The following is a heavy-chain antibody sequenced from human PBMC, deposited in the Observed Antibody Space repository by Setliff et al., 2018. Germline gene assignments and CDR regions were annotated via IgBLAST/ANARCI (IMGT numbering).Heavy chain of an antibody. CDR3: TTSRAPRVVLAADFDH. V-gene: IGHV1-18*01. D-gene: IGHD2-21*01. CDR1: GFNFITYG. J-gene: IGHJ4*02. CDR2: ISPYSGET. Sequence: ASVKVSCKTSGFNFITYGFSWVRQAPGQGLEWMGWISPYSGETNNAQKFQDRLSVNADTSSKTIHMELRSLTSDETAVYFCTTSRAPRVVLAADFDHWGQGTLVTVSS.